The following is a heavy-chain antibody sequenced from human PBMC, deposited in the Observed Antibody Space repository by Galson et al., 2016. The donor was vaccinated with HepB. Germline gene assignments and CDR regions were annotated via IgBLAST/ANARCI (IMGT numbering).Heavy chain of an antibody. CDR2: IDPNSGGT. CDR3: ARGHYYDRRGYYYLLDY. D-gene: IGHD3-22*01. CDR1: GYTFTAYY. V-gene: IGHV1-2*02. Sequence: SVKVSCKASGYTFTAYYIHWVRQAPGQGLEWMGWIDPNSGGTDYAQRFQGRVTMTRDTSISTAYMDLSRLRSDDTAVYYCARGHYYDRRGYYYLLDYWGQGTLVTISS. J-gene: IGHJ4*02.